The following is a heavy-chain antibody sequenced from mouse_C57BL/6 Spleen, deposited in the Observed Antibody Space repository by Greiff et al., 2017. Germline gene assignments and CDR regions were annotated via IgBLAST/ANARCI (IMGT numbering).Heavy chain of an antibody. V-gene: IGHV1-82*01. CDR3: ARGVITTVVGGGYFDV. CDR2: IYPGDGDT. D-gene: IGHD1-1*01. Sequence: QVQLQQSGPELVKPGASVKISCKASGYAFSSSWMNWVKQRPGKGLEWIGRIYPGDGDTNYTGKFKGKATLTAGKSSSTAYMQLSCLTSEDSAVYFCARGVITTVVGGGYFDVWGTGTTVTVSS. J-gene: IGHJ1*03. CDR1: GYAFSSSW.